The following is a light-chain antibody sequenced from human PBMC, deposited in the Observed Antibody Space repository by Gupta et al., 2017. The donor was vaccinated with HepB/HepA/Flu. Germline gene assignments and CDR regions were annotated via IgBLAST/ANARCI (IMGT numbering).Light chain of an antibody. V-gene: IGKV3-15*01. CDR3: QQYNNWPTT. CDR1: QSVAIN. Sequence: EIVLKQSPATLSVSPGERATLSCRASQSVAINLAWYLQKPGQAPRLLIYGASTRATGIPARFSGGGSGTEFTLTISSLQSEDFSVYYCQQYNNWPTTFGQGTKVEIK. CDR2: GAS. J-gene: IGKJ1*01.